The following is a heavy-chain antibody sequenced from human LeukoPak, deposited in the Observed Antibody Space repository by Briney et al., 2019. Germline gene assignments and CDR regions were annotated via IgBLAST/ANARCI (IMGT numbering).Heavy chain of an antibody. CDR2: IYYSGST. Sequence: PSETLSLTCTVSGGSISSSSYYWGWIRQPPGKGLEWIGSIYYSGSTYYNPSLKSRVTISVDTSKNQFSLKLSSVTAADTAVYYCARVGYSGYDDRGSFDYWGQGTLVTVSS. V-gene: IGHV4-39*07. CDR3: ARVGYSGYDDRGSFDY. D-gene: IGHD5-12*01. J-gene: IGHJ4*02. CDR1: GGSISSSSYY.